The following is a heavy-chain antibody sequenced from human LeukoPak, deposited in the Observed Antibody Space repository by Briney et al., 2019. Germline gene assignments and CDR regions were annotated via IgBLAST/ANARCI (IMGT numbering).Heavy chain of an antibody. Sequence: SETLSLTCTVSGASISSGSYYWSWIRQPAGKGLEWIGRIYTSGSTNYNPSLKSRVTISVDTSKNQFSLKLSSVTAADTAVYYCARGDTAMVTSPMDVWGKGTTVTISS. CDR2: IYTSGST. CDR3: ARGDTAMVTSPMDV. J-gene: IGHJ6*04. V-gene: IGHV4-61*02. CDR1: GASISSGSYY. D-gene: IGHD5-18*01.